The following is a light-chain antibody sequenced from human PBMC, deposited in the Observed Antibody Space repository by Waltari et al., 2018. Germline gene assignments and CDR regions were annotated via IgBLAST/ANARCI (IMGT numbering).Light chain of an antibody. CDR2: GAS. J-gene: IGKJ2*01. CDR1: QSVSSSS. V-gene: IGKV3-20*01. Sequence: EIVLTQSPGTLSLSPGERATLSCRASQSVSSSSLAWYQQKPGQAPRLFIYGASSRATGIPDRFSGSGSGTDFTLTSSRLEPEDFAVYYCQQYGSSPPYTFGQGTKLEIK. CDR3: QQYGSSPPYT.